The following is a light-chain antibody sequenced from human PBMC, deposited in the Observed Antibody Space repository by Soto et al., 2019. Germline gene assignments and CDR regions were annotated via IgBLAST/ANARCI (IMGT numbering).Light chain of an antibody. CDR2: SNN. J-gene: IGLJ2*01. CDR3: AAWDDSLNGPV. CDR1: SSNIGSNT. Sequence: QSVLTQPPSASGTPGQRVTISCSGSSSNIGSNTVNWYQQLPATAPKLLIYSNNRRPSGVPDRFSGSKSGTSASLAIRGLQSEDEADYYCAAWDDSLNGPVFGGGTKLTVL. V-gene: IGLV1-44*01.